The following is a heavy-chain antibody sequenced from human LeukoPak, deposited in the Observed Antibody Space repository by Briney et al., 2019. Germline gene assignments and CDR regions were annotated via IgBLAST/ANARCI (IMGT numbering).Heavy chain of an antibody. CDR1: GGSISSGSYY. CDR2: IYTSGST. D-gene: IGHD1-26*01. J-gene: IGHJ6*03. V-gene: IGHV4-61*02. CDR3: ARDSGSYYYYYYMDV. Sequence: SQTLSLTCTVSGGSISSGSYYWSWIRQPAGKGLEWIGRIYTSGSTNYNPSLKSRVTISVDTSKNQFSLKPSSVTAADTAVYYCARDSGSYYYYYYMDVWGKGTTVTISS.